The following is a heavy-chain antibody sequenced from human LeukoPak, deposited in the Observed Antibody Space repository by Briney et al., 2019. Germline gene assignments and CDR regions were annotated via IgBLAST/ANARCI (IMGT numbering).Heavy chain of an antibody. CDR2: ISSNGGST. Sequence: PGGSLRLSCAASGFTFSSYAMHWVRQAPGKGLEYVSAISSNGGSTYYANSVKGRFTISRDNSKNTLYLQMGSLRAEDMAVYYCARSGYSSSWYVFSANIWLDPWGQGTLVTVSS. D-gene: IGHD6-13*01. J-gene: IGHJ5*02. CDR1: GFTFSSYA. V-gene: IGHV3-64*01. CDR3: ARSGYSSSWYVFSANIWLDP.